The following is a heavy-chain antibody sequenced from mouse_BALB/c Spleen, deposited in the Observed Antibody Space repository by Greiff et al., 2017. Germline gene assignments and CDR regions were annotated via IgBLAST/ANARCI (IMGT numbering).Heavy chain of an antibody. D-gene: IGHD2-4*01. CDR3: ARSLYYDYDVFAY. V-gene: IGHV1-31*01. Sequence: VQLKQSGPELVKPGASVKISCKASGYSFTGYYMHWVKQSHVKSLEWIGRINPYNGATSYNQNFKDKASLTVDKSSSTAYMELHSLTSEDSAVYYCARSLYYDYDVFAYWGQGTLVTVSA. CDR2: INPYNGAT. J-gene: IGHJ3*01. CDR1: GYSFTGYY.